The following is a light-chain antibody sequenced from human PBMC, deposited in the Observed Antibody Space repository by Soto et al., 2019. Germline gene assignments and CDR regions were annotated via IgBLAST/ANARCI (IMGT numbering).Light chain of an antibody. Sequence: QSALTQPASVSGSPGQSITISCTGTNSDIGFYNYVSWYQQHPGEAPKLIIYEVAKRPSGVSSRFSGSKSGNTVSLTISGLQAEDEADSHCSSYTSSSPLYVFGTGNKLTVL. CDR1: NSDIGFYNY. J-gene: IGLJ1*01. CDR3: SSYTSSSPLYV. V-gene: IGLV2-14*01. CDR2: EVA.